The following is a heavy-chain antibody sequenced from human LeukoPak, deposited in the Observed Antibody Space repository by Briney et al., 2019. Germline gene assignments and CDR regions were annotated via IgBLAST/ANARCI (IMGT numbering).Heavy chain of an antibody. D-gene: IGHD3-9*01. CDR1: GGSITGYY. J-gene: IGHJ4*02. Sequence: PSETLSLTCAVYGGSITGYYWSWLRQTPGRGLEWVGEIHYTGATRYNTSLKRRANISTDTSKNQFSLRLSSVTAADTAVYYCARGNILTGYCFDFWGQGALVTVSS. CDR3: ARGNILTGYCFDF. CDR2: IHYTGAT. V-gene: IGHV4-34*01.